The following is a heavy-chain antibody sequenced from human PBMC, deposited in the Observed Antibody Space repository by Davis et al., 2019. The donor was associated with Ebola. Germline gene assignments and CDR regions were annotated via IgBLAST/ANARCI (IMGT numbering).Heavy chain of an antibody. CDR3: AGRGYYYDSSGYYAGGMDV. J-gene: IGHJ6*02. CDR2: IYYSGST. Sequence: SETLSLTCTVSGGSVSSGSYYWSWIRQPPGKGLEWIGYIYYSGSTNYNPSLKSRVTISVDTSKNQFSLKLSSVTAADTAVYYCAGRGYYYDSSGYYAGGMDVWGQGTTVTVSS. D-gene: IGHD3-22*01. CDR1: GGSVSSGSYY. V-gene: IGHV4-61*01.